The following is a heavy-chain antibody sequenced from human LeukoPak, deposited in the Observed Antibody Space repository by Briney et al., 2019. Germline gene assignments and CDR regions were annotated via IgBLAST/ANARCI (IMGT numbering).Heavy chain of an antibody. CDR1: GGSISSYY. V-gene: IGHV4-59*08. CDR2: IYYSGST. CDR3: ARQRDGYNYNYFDY. Sequence: SETLSLTCTVSGGSISSYYWSWIRQPPGKGLEWIGYIYYSGSTNYNPSLKSRVTISVDTSKNQFSLKLSSVTAADTAVYYCARQRDGYNYNYFDYWGQGTLVTVSS. D-gene: IGHD5-24*01. J-gene: IGHJ4*02.